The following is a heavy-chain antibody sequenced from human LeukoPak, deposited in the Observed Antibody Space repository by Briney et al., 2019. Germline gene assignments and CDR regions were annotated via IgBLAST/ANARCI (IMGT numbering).Heavy chain of an antibody. V-gene: IGHV1-8*02. CDR1: AYTFTDYY. CDR2: MNPNSGNT. J-gene: IGHJ4*02. Sequence: ASVKVSCKASAYTFTDYYVHWVRQAPGQGLEWMGWMNPNSGNTGYAQKFQGRVTMTRNTSISTAYMELSSLRSEDTAVYYCARVDIVVVESFDYWGQGTLVTVSS. D-gene: IGHD2-2*01. CDR3: ARVDIVVVESFDY.